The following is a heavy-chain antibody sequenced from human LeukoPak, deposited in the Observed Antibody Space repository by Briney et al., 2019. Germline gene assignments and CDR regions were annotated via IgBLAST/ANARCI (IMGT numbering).Heavy chain of an antibody. CDR1: GYTFTGYY. CDR2: INPNSGGT. J-gene: IGHJ5*02. V-gene: IGHV1-2*02. D-gene: IGHD3-22*01. CDR3: ARGDKYYYDSSGYNWFDP. Sequence: ASVKVSCKASGYTFTGYYIHWVQQAPGQGLEWMGWINPNSGGTNYAQKFQGRVTMTRDTSISTAYMELSRLRSDDTAVYYCARGDKYYYDSSGYNWFDPWGQGTLVTVSS.